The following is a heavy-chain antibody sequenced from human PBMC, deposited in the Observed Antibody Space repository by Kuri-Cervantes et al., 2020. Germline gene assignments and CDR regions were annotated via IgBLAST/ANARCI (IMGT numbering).Heavy chain of an antibody. CDR2: IYYSGST. D-gene: IGHD3-22*01. V-gene: IGHV4-31*03. CDR3: ARSQTYYYDSSGYPGGDYYYYYGMDV. CDR1: GGSISSGGYY. Sequence: SETLSLTCTVSGGSISSGGYYWSWIRQHPGKGLEWIGYIYYSGSTYYNPSLKSRVTISVDTSKNQFSLKLSSVTAADTAVYYCARSQTYYYDSSGYPGGDYYYYYGMDVWGQGTTVTVSS. J-gene: IGHJ6*02.